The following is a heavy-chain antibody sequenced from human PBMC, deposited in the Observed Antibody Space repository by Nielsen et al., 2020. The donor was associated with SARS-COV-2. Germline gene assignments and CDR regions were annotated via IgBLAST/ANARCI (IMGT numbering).Heavy chain of an antibody. V-gene: IGHV3-30*18. Sequence: GESLKISCAASGFTFSTYGMHWVRQAPGKGLEWVAAISYDGSNKYYVDSVKGRFTISRDNSKNTLYLQMSSLREEDTAVYYCAKDCTAIVVVPSGGVDYWGQGTRVTVSS. CDR3: AKDCTAIVVVPSGGVDY. J-gene: IGHJ4*02. CDR2: ISYDGSNK. D-gene: IGHD2-15*01. CDR1: GFTFSTYG.